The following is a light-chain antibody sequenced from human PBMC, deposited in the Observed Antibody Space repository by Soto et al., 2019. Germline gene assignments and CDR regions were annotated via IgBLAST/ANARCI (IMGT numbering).Light chain of an antibody. CDR1: QDISSTY. J-gene: IGKJ1*01. V-gene: IGKV3D-15*01. CDR2: DAS. Sequence: MTQSPSSLTASVGDRVTITCQASQDISSTYLAWYQQKPGQAPRLLIYDASSRATGIPDKFIGSGSGSDFSLTISSLQSEDFAIYYCLQYNNWPWTFGQGTKVDI. CDR3: LQYNNWPWT.